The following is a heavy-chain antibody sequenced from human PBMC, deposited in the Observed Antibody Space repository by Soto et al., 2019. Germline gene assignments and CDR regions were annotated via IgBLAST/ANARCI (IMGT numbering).Heavy chain of an antibody. V-gene: IGHV3-23*01. D-gene: IGHD5-12*01. CDR3: AKVDIVATTAYYFDY. J-gene: IGHJ4*02. CDR1: GFTFSSYA. Sequence: GGSLRLSCAASGFTFSSYAMSWVRQAPGKGLEWVSAISGSGGSTYYADSVKGRFTISRDNSKNTLYLQMNSLRAEDTAVYYCAKVDIVATTAYYFDYWGQGTLVTVSS. CDR2: ISGSGGST.